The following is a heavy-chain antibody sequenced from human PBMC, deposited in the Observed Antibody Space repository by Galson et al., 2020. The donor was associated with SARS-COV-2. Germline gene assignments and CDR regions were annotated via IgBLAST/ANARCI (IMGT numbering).Heavy chain of an antibody. D-gene: IGHD4-4*01. CDR1: GFTFSSYG. Sequence: GGSLRLSCAASGFTFSSYGMHWVRQAPGKGLEWVAVISYDGSNKYYADSVKGRFPISRDNAKNSLYLQMNSLRAEDTAVYYCATSGGNYDEDYFDYWGQGTLVTVSS. V-gene: IGHV3-30*03. J-gene: IGHJ4*02. CDR3: ATSGGNYDEDYFDY. CDR2: ISYDGSNK.